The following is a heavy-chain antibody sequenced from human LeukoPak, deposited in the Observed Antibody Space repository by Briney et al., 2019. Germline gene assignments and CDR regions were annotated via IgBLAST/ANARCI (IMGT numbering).Heavy chain of an antibody. J-gene: IGHJ4*02. Sequence: SETLSLTCTVSGGSFSSYYWSWLRQPPGKRLEWIGYIYFSGSTNYNPSLKSRVTISVDTSKNQFSLKLSSVTAADTAVYYCARVNPYSSGWYVGYWGQGTLVTVSS. CDR3: ARVNPYSSGWYVGY. V-gene: IGHV4-59*12. CDR1: GGSFSSYY. CDR2: IYFSGST. D-gene: IGHD6-19*01.